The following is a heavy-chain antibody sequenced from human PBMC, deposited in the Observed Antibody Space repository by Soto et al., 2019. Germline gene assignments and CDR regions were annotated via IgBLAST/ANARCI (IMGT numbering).Heavy chain of an antibody. CDR1: GFTFSSYA. CDR2: ISYDGSNK. Sequence: QVQLVESGGGVVQPGRSLRLSCAASGFTFSSYAMHWVRQAPGKGLEWVAVISYDGSNKYYADSVKGRFTISRDNSKNTLYLEMNSLRAGDTAVYYCAGDGWGGWYQPGYWGQGTMVTVSS. D-gene: IGHD2-15*01. V-gene: IGHV3-30-3*01. CDR3: AGDGWGGWYQPGY. J-gene: IGHJ4*02.